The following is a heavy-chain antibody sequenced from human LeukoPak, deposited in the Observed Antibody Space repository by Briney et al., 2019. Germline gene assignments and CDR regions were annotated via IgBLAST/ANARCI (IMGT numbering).Heavy chain of an antibody. V-gene: IGHV1-18*01. D-gene: IGHD5-24*01. Sequence: ASVKVSCKASGYTFTSYGISWVRQAPGQGLEWMGWISAYNGNTNYAQKLQGRVTMTRDTSTSTVYMELSSLKSEDTAVYHCARVRDGYNDAYDIWGQGTMVTVSS. CDR3: ARVRDGYNDAYDI. J-gene: IGHJ3*02. CDR2: ISAYNGNT. CDR1: GYTFTSYG.